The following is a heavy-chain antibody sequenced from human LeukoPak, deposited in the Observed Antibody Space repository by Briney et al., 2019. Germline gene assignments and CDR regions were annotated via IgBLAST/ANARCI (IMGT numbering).Heavy chain of an antibody. CDR3: ARDSSSQTFDY. J-gene: IGHJ4*02. Sequence: KPSETLSLTCTVSGGSISSYYWSWIRQPPGKGLEWIGYIYYSGSTNYNPSLKSRVTISVDTSKNQFSLKLSSVTAADTAVYYCARDSSSQTFDYWGQGTLVTVSS. D-gene: IGHD6-6*01. V-gene: IGHV4-59*01. CDR2: IYYSGST. CDR1: GGSISSYY.